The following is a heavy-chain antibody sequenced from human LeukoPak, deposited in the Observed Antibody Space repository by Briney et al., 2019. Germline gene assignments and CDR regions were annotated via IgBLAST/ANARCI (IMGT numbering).Heavy chain of an antibody. CDR2: IYYSGST. V-gene: IGHV4-59*11. J-gene: IGHJ4*02. CDR3: ARGVNSGYFDY. Sequence: TPSETLSLTCTVSGGSISSHYWSWIRQPPGKGLEWIGYIYYSGSTNYSPSLKSRVTISLDTSKNQFSLKLSSVTAADTAVYYCARGVNSGYFDYCGQGTLVTVSS. D-gene: IGHD1-26*01. CDR1: GGSISSHY.